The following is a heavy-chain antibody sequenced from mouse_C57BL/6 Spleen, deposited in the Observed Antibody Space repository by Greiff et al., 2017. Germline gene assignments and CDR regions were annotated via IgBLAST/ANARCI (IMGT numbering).Heavy chain of an antibody. V-gene: IGHV1-69*01. J-gene: IGHJ4*01. CDR3: ARSTVVAWDY. Sequence: QVQLQQPGAELVMPGASVKLSCTASGYTFTSYWMHWVQQRPGQGLEWIGEIDPSDSYTNYNQKFKGKSTLTVDKSSSTAYVQLSSLTSEDSAVYYCARSTVVAWDYWGQGTSVTVSS. D-gene: IGHD1-1*01. CDR1: GYTFTSYW. CDR2: IDPSDSYT.